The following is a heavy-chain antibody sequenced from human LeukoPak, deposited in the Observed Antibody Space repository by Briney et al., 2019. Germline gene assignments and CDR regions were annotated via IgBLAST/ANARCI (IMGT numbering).Heavy chain of an antibody. D-gene: IGHD5-12*01. Sequence: PGGSLILSCAASGFTFSSYWMSWVRQAPGKGLEWVANIKQDGSEKYYVDSVKGRFTISRDNAKNSLYLQMNSLRAEDTAVYYCARSGLGYSGYDFDYWGQGTLVTVSS. CDR2: IKQDGSEK. CDR3: ARSGLGYSGYDFDY. V-gene: IGHV3-7*01. J-gene: IGHJ4*02. CDR1: GFTFSSYW.